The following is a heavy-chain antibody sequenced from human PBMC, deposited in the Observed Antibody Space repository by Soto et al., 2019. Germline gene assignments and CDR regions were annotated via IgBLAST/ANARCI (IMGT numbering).Heavy chain of an antibody. CDR3: ARESYYGSGATVVAY. J-gene: IGHJ4*02. Sequence: QVQLQESGPGLVRPSETLSLTCTVSGGSISGYYWSWIRQPPGKGLEGIGALYYSGTTSYNPSRHRRVTMSVDTSKHQFSLTVNSVTAADTAVYYCARESYYGSGATVVAYWGQGTLVTVSS. CDR1: GGSISGYY. CDR2: LYYSGTT. V-gene: IGHV4-59*01. D-gene: IGHD3-10*01.